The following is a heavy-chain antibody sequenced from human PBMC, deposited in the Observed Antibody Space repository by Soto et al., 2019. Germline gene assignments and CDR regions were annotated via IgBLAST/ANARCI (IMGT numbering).Heavy chain of an antibody. D-gene: IGHD3-22*01. J-gene: IGHJ1*01. CDR2: ISSSSSTI. CDR1: GFTFSSYS. CDR3: ARDYYDSSGYYYPGEYLQH. Sequence: GGSLRLSCAASGFTFSSYSMNWVRQAPGKGLEWVSYISSSSSTIYYADSVKGRFTISRDNAKNSLYLQMNSLRDEDTAVYYCARDYYDSSGYYYPGEYLQHWGQGTLVTVSS. V-gene: IGHV3-48*02.